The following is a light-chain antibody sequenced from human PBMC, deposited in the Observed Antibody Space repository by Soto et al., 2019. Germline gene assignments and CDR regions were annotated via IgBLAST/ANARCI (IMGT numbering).Light chain of an antibody. CDR2: AAS. CDR3: QHYNNWPFT. J-gene: IGKJ3*01. V-gene: IGKV3-15*01. CDR1: QAVSSN. Sequence: EIVMTQSPATLSVSPGERATLSCRASQAVSSNLAWYQQKPGQAPRLLIYAASTRAAGIPDRFSGSGSGTGFTLTITSLQPEDFAVYYCQHYNNWPFTFGPGTKVDI.